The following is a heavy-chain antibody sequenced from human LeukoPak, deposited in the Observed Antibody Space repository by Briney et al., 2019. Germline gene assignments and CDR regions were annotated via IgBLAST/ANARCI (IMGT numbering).Heavy chain of an antibody. Sequence: ASVKVSCKASGYTFTSYGISWVRPAPGQGLEWMGWISAYNGNTNYAQKLQGRVTMTTDTSTSTAYMELRSLRSDDTAVYYCARDGYVYSYGRDGFDYWGQGTLVTVSS. CDR3: ARDGYVYSYGRDGFDY. J-gene: IGHJ4*02. CDR1: GYTFTSYG. CDR2: ISAYNGNT. V-gene: IGHV1-18*01. D-gene: IGHD5-18*01.